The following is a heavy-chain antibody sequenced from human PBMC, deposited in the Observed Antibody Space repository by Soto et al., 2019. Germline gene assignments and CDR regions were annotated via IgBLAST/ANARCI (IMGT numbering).Heavy chain of an antibody. D-gene: IGHD1-1*01. CDR2: ISAHTGNT. CDR3: ARGRYGDY. CDR1: GYTFTSYG. J-gene: IGHJ4*02. Sequence: QVHLVQSGAEVTKPGASVTVSCQASGYTFTSYGITWVRQAPGQGLEWMGWISAHTGNTDYAQKLQGRVIVTRDTSTSTAYMELRSLRSDDTAVYYWARGRYGDYWGQGALVTVSS. V-gene: IGHV1-18*01.